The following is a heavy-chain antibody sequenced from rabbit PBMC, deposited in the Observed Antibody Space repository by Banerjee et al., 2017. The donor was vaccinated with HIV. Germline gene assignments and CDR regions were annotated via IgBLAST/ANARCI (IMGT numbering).Heavy chain of an antibody. CDR1: GIDFSTYG. CDR2: IYPDYGTT. J-gene: IGHJ3*01. CDR3: ARKSNNDGYGYVHKV. Sequence: QEQLVESGGGLVTLGGSLKLSCKASGIDFSTYGISWVRQAPGKGLEWIGYIYPDYGTTDYASWVNGRFTISLDNAQNTVFLQMTSLTAADTTTYFCARKSNNDGYGYVHKVWGQGTLVTVS. V-gene: IGHV1S47*01. D-gene: IGHD6-1*01.